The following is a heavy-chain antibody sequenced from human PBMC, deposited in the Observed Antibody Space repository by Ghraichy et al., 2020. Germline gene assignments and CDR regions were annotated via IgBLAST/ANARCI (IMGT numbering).Heavy chain of an antibody. CDR1: GFTFSSYA. Sequence: GGSLRLSCAASGFTFSSYAMHWVRQAQGKGLEWAAVISYDGSNKYYADSVKGRFTISRDNSKNTLYLHMNSLRTDDAAVYYCARNLVSGLSADGWFDPWGQGTLVTVSS. D-gene: IGHD6-13*01. CDR2: ISYDGSNK. CDR3: ARNLVSGLSADGWFDP. V-gene: IGHV3-30*04. J-gene: IGHJ5*02.